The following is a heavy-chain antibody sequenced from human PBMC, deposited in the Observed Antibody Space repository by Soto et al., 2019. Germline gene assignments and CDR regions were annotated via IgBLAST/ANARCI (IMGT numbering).Heavy chain of an antibody. Sequence: SETLSLTCTVSGGSISSGGYYWSWIRQHPGKGLEWIGYIYYSGSTYYNPSLKSRVTISVDTSKNQFSLKLSSVTAAGTAVYYCERQSYSGSQAYWGQGTPVTVSS. J-gene: IGHJ4*02. D-gene: IGHD1-26*01. CDR3: ERQSYSGSQAY. CDR1: GGSISSGGYY. V-gene: IGHV4-31*03. CDR2: IYYSGST.